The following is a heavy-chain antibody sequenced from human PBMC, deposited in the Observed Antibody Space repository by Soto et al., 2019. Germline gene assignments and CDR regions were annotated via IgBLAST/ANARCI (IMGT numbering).Heavy chain of an antibody. Sequence: GSPKLGCAASGFTGPNAWMNGVRQDPGKGMEWVGRIKRRADGVTTDYAAPVKGRFTISRDDSKTTLYLQMNSLKTEDTPVYYCNTEDQPPGGVYYYARDVWGHGTTVA. J-gene: IGHJ6*02. V-gene: IGHV3-15*01. CDR3: NTEDQPPGGVYYYARDV. D-gene: IGHD2-2*01. CDR2: IKRRADGVTT. CDR1: GFTGPNAW.